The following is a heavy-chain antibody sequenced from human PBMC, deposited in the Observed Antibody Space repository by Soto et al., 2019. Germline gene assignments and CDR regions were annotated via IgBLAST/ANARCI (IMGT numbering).Heavy chain of an antibody. J-gene: IGHJ6*02. Sequence: PSETLSLTCAVYGGSFSGYYWSWIRQPPGKGLEWIGEINHSGSTNYNPSLKSRVTISVDTSKNQFSLKLSSATAADTAVYYCARAVAGTTWRDYYYYYGMDVWGQGTTVTVSS. CDR1: GGSFSGYY. D-gene: IGHD1-7*01. CDR3: ARAVAGTTWRDYYYYYGMDV. V-gene: IGHV4-34*01. CDR2: INHSGST.